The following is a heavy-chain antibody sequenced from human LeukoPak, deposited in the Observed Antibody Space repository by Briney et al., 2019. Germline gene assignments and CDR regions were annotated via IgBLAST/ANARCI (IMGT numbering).Heavy chain of an antibody. D-gene: IGHD3-3*02. CDR1: GGSISSYF. CDR3: ARRVIESAVISERNWFDP. Sequence: AETLSLTCTVSGGSISSYFWSWIRQPPGKGLEWIGSIHYTGRTNYNPSLTSRVTISVDTTTNQFSLKLSSVTAADTAVYYCARRVIESAVISERNWFDPWGQGTLVTVSS. CDR2: IHYTGRT. J-gene: IGHJ5*02. V-gene: IGHV4-59*08.